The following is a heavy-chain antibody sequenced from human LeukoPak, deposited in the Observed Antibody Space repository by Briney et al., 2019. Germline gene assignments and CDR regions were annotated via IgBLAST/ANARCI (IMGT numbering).Heavy chain of an antibody. Sequence: ASVKVSCKASGYTFTSYDINWVRQATGQGLEWMGWMNPNSGNTGYAQKFPGRVTMTRNTSISTAYMELSSLRSDDTAVYYCARDSISGYDPTDYWGQGTLVTVSS. J-gene: IGHJ4*02. V-gene: IGHV1-8*01. CDR2: MNPNSGNT. CDR3: ARDSISGYDPTDY. D-gene: IGHD5-12*01. CDR1: GYTFTSYD.